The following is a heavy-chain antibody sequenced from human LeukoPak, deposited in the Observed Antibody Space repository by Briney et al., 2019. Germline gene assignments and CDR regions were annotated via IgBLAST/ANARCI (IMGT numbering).Heavy chain of an antibody. CDR1: GFTFSSYG. Sequence: PGGSLRLSCAASGFTFSSYGMHWVRQAPGKGLEWVAVIWYDGSNKYYADSVKGRFTISRDISKNTLYLQMNSLRAEDTAVYYCARSSGQSPPSDYWGQGTLVTVSS. J-gene: IGHJ4*02. D-gene: IGHD3-22*01. CDR2: IWYDGSNK. CDR3: ARSSGQSPPSDY. V-gene: IGHV3-33*01.